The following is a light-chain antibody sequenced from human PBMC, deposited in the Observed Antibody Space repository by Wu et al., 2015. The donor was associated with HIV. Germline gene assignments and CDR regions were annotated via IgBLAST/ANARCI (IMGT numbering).Light chain of an antibody. CDR3: QQHSNWPLT. CDR1: QSISNS. J-gene: IGKJ5*01. Sequence: EIVLTQSPATLSLSPGERATLSCRASQSISNSLAWYQQRPGQAPRLLIYDASNRATGVPARFGGSGSGTDFTLTISSLEPQDSAVYYCQQHSNWPLTFGHGTRLEIK. CDR2: DAS. V-gene: IGKV3-11*01.